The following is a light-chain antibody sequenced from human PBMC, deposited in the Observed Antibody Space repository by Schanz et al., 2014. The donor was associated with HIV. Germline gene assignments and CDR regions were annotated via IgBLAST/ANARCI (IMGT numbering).Light chain of an antibody. Sequence: DIQMTQSPSTLSASVGDRVTITCRASQSISNSLAWYQEKPGKAPKLLISQASIVESGVPSRFSGSGSGTKFTLTINCLQPDDYATYYCQQYHSRLTFGQGTSVEVK. CDR2: QAS. J-gene: IGKJ1*01. V-gene: IGKV1-5*03. CDR1: QSISNS. CDR3: QQYHSRLT.